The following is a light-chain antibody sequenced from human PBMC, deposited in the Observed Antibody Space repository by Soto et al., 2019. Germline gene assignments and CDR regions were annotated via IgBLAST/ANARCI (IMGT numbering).Light chain of an antibody. Sequence: IRVTQSAAAVSASTGDRVTITCRASQGISSYLAWYQQKPGKAPKLLIYAASTLQSGVPSRFSGSGSGTDFTLTISCLQPDDFATYYCQHSTSYSEAFGQGTKVAI. V-gene: IGKV1-8*01. CDR3: QHSTSYSEA. CDR1: QGISSY. CDR2: AAS. J-gene: IGKJ1*01.